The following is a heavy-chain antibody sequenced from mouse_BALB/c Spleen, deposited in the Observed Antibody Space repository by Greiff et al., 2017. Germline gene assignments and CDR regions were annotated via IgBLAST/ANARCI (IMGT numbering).Heavy chain of an antibody. Sequence: QVHVKQSGPGLVQPSQSLSITCTVSGFSLTSYGVHWVRQSPGKGLEWLGVIWSGGSTDYNAAFISRLSISKDNSKSQVFFKMNSLQANDTAIYYCAKIYYDYEGAWFAYWGQGTLVTVSA. CDR1: GFSLTSYG. CDR2: IWSGGST. V-gene: IGHV2-2*02. J-gene: IGHJ3*01. CDR3: AKIYYDYEGAWFAY. D-gene: IGHD2-4*01.